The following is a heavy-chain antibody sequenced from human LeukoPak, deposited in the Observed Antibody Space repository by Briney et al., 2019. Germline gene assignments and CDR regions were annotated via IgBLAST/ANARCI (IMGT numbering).Heavy chain of an antibody. J-gene: IGHJ4*02. Sequence: PSETLSLTCTVSGYSISSGYYWGWIRQPPGKGLEWIGCIYHSGSTYYNSSLKSRVTISIDTSKNQVSLKLSSVTAADTAVYYCAREAPKSGGDYVYPFDYWGQGTLVTVSS. CDR2: IYHSGST. D-gene: IGHD4-17*01. CDR1: GYSISSGYY. V-gene: IGHV4-38-2*02. CDR3: AREAPKSGGDYVYPFDY.